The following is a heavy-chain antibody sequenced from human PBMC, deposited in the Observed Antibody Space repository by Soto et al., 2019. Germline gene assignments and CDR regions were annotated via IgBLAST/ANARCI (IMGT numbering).Heavy chain of an antibody. CDR1: GYTFTSYG. CDR2: ISAYNGNT. V-gene: IGHV1-18*01. D-gene: IGHD2-2*01. CDR3: ASSDCISTRCYVEYYYYYGMDV. J-gene: IGHJ6*02. Sequence: QVQLVQSGAEVKKPGASVKVSCKASGYTFTSYGISWVRQAPGQGLEWMGWISAYNGNTNYAQKLQGRVTMTTDTSTSKAYMGLRSLRSDDPAVYYCASSDCISTRCYVEYYYYYGMDVWGQGTTVTVSS.